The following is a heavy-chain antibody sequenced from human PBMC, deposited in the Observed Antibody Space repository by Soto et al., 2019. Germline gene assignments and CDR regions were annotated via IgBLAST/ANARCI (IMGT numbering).Heavy chain of an antibody. V-gene: IGHV5-10-1*01. D-gene: IGHD6-6*01. J-gene: IGHJ4*02. CDR2: IDPSDSYT. CDR3: ARHWGRQDSSSAY. Sequence: GESLKISCXGSGYSFTSYWISWVRQMPGKGLEWMGRIDPSDSYTNYSPSFQGHVTISADKSISTAYLQWSSLKASDTAMYYCARHWGRQDSSSAYWGQGTLVTVSS. CDR1: GYSFTSYW.